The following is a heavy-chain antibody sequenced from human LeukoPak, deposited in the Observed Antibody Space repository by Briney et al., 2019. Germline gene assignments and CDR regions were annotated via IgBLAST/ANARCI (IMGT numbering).Heavy chain of an antibody. Sequence: SETLSLTCTVSGGSISSSSYYWGWSRQPPGKGLEWIGSIYYSGSTYYNPSLKSRVTISVDTSKNQFSLKLSSVTAADTAVYYCASYARGYGDYVDYWGQGTLVTVSS. D-gene: IGHD4-17*01. J-gene: IGHJ4*02. CDR2: IYYSGST. V-gene: IGHV4-39*01. CDR1: GGSISSSSYY. CDR3: ASYARGYGDYVDY.